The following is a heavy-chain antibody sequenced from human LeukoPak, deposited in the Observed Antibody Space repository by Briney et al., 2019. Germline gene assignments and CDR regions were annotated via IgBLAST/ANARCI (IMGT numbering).Heavy chain of an antibody. J-gene: IGHJ4*02. CDR3: AKRPEAPYSSSWYVDY. V-gene: IGHV3-30*18. CDR1: GITFSDYG. D-gene: IGHD6-13*01. CDR2: ISYDGSNR. Sequence: GGSLRLSCAASGITFSDYGMHWVRQAPGKGLEWVAVISYDGSNRYYEDSVKGRFTISRDNSKNTLYLQMNSLRAEDTAVYYCAKRPEAPYSSSWYVDYWGQGTLVTVSS.